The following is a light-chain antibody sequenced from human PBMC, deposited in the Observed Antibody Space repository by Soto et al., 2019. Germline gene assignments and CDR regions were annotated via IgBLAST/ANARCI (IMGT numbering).Light chain of an antibody. V-gene: IGKV3D-20*02. J-gene: IGKJ1*01. CDR1: QSVSSYY. CDR3: QQRLMT. Sequence: EIVLTKSPRTLSLSTGERATLSCRASQSVSSYYLAWYKQKPGQAPRLLTYDASSRATGIPASFSGSGSGTEFTLTIRSLDPEDFAVYYCQQRLMTFGQVTKVDIK. CDR2: DAS.